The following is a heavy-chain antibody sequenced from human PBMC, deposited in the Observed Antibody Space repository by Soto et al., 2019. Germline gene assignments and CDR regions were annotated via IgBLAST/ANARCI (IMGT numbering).Heavy chain of an antibody. Sequence: PSETLSLTCTVSGGSISSSYWSWIRQPPGKGLEWIAYVYYSGTTNYNPSLESRVTISIDTSKNQFSLKLSSVTAADTAVYYCARGRMVRGVRLNWFDPWGQGTLVTVSS. CDR3: ARGRMVRGVRLNWFDP. J-gene: IGHJ5*02. CDR1: GGSISSSY. CDR2: VYYSGTT. D-gene: IGHD3-10*01. V-gene: IGHV4-59*12.